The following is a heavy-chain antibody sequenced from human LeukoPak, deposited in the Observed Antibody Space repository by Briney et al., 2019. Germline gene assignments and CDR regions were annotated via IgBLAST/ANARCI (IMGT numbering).Heavy chain of an antibody. V-gene: IGHV1-2*02. CDR1: GYTFTGYY. CDR2: INPNSGGT. Sequence: ASVKVSCKASGYTFTGYYMHWVRQAPGQGLEWMGWINPNSGGTNYAQKFQGRVTMTRGTSISTAYMELSRLRSDDTAVYYCAREGGSGSYLDYWGQGTLVTVSS. CDR3: AREGGSGSYLDY. D-gene: IGHD3-10*01. J-gene: IGHJ4*02.